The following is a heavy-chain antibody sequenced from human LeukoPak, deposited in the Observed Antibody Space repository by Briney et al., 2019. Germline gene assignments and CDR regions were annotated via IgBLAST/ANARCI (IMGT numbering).Heavy chain of an antibody. Sequence: GSLRLSWEASGFTFSSYAMRWVRQAPEKGLEWVSAISGSGGSTYYADSVKGRFTISRDNSKNTLYLQMNSLRAEDTAVYYCAKGGELLYYFDYWGQGTLVTVSS. D-gene: IGHD3-10*01. CDR2: ISGSGGST. J-gene: IGHJ4*02. V-gene: IGHV3-23*01. CDR1: GFTFSSYA. CDR3: AKGGELLYYFDY.